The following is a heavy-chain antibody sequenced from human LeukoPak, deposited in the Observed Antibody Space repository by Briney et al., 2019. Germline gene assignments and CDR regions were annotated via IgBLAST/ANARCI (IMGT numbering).Heavy chain of an antibody. D-gene: IGHD3-22*01. J-gene: IGHJ4*02. V-gene: IGHV3-23*01. CDR3: AKVEYYYDSSGYYYNVAHYFDY. CDR1: GFTFSSYG. Sequence: GGSLRLSCAASGFTFSSYGMSWVRQAPGKGLEWVSAISGSGGSTYYADSVKGRFTISRDNSKNTLYLQMNSLRAEDTAVYYRAKVEYYYDSSGYYYNVAHYFDYWGQGTLVTVSS. CDR2: ISGSGGST.